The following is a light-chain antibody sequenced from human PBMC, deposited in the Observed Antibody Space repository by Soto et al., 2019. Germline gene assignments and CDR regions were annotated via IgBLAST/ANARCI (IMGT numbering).Light chain of an antibody. V-gene: IGKV1-5*03. J-gene: IGKJ1*01. CDR3: LQYQCYRT. CDR2: QAS. Sequence: DIQMTQSPSTLSASVGDRVSITCRASQSISRQLAWYQQKPGKAPNLLIYQASNLDTGVPSRFTGSGSGTEFTLTISSLQHDDLATYYRLQYQCYRTFGEGTKVEVK. CDR1: QSISRQ.